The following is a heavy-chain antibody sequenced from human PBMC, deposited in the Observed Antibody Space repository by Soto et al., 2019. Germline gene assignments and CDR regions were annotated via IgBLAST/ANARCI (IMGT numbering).Heavy chain of an antibody. D-gene: IGHD2-15*01. J-gene: IGHJ1*01. CDR3: EESSRISAKFLKC. V-gene: IGHV4-34*01. CDR1: GGSLRGYY. CDR2: INQGGSC. Sequence: SVTQRVTYAVYGGSLRGYYGSWILQTPGKRLEWIGDINQGGSCNYNPSLKSRVTFSLDPSKNQFSLKLNSVIAADTAVYYCEESSRISAKFLKCWGRGTLVADS.